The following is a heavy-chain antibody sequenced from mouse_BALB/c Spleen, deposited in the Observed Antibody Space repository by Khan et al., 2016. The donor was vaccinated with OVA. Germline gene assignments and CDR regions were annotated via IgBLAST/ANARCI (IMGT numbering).Heavy chain of an antibody. CDR3: ERDRNDY. CDR2: INPSAGYT. J-gene: IGHJ2*01. V-gene: IGHV1-7*01. Sequence: VQLQESGAELAKPGASVKMSCKASGYTFTSYWMHWVKQRPGQGLEWIGYINPSAGYTDYNQTFKDKATLTADKSSSTAYMQLNSLTSEDSAVYYCERDRNDYWGQGTTLTVSS. CDR1: GYTFTSYW.